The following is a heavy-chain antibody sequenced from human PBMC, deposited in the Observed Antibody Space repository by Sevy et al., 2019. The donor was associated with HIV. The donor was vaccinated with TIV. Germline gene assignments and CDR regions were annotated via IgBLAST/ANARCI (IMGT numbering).Heavy chain of an antibody. CDR1: GGTFSSYA. D-gene: IGHD6-19*01. V-gene: IGHV1-69*13. Sequence: ASVKVSCKASGGTFSSYAISWVRQAPGQGLEWMGGIIPIFGTANYAQKFQGRDTITADESTSTAYMELSSLRSGVTAVYYCARLTAVAGTRVEDYYYYGMDVGGQGTTVTVYS. J-gene: IGHJ6*02. CDR2: IIPIFGTA. CDR3: ARLTAVAGTRVEDYYYYGMDV.